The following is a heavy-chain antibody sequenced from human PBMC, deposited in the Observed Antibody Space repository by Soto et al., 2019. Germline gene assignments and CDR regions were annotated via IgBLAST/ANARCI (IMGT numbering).Heavy chain of an antibody. CDR2: ISSSASTM. Sequence: QVQLVESGGGLVKPGGSLRLSCAASGFTFSDYYMSWIRQAPGKWLEWVSYISSSASTMYYADSVKGRFTISRDNAKNSLYLQKNSLRAEDTAVYYCARDRDTNMETFDYWGKGTLVTVSS. J-gene: IGHJ4*02. CDR1: GFTFSDYY. D-gene: IGHD5-18*01. V-gene: IGHV3-11*04. CDR3: ARDRDTNMETFDY.